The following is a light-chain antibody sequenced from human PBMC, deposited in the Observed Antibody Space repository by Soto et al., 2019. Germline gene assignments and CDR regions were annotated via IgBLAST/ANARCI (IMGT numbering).Light chain of an antibody. Sequence: QSVLTQPPSVSGAPGQRVTISCTGSSSNIGAGYDVHWYQQLLGTAPKLLIYGNSNRPSGVPDRFSGSKSGTSASLAITGLQSEDEADYYCQSYDSSLSAHVVFGGGTKVTVL. V-gene: IGLV1-40*01. CDR1: SSNIGAGYD. J-gene: IGLJ2*01. CDR2: GNS. CDR3: QSYDSSLSAHVV.